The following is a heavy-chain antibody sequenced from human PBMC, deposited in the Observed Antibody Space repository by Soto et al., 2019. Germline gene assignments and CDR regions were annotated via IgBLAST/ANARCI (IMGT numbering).Heavy chain of an antibody. V-gene: IGHV4-39*01. Sequence: SETLSLTCTVSGGSISSSSYYWGWIRQPPGKGLEWIGSIYYSGSTYYNPSLKSRVTISVDTSKNQFSLKLSPVAAADTAVYYCARTYSSSWYWNSDYWGQGTLVTVSS. J-gene: IGHJ4*02. CDR1: GGSISSSSYY. CDR2: IYYSGST. D-gene: IGHD6-13*01. CDR3: ARTYSSSWYWNSDY.